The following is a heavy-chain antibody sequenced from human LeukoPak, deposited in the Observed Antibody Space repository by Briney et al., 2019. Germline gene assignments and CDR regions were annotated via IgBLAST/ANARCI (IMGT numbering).Heavy chain of an antibody. CDR1: GGSISSDY. D-gene: IGHD3-10*01. CDR3: ARVLYGSGTYYFDY. Sequence: SETLSLTCNVSGGSISSDYWTWIRQPPGKGLEWIGNIYYSGSTNYNPSLKSRVTISVDTSKNQFSLKLSSVTAADTAVYYCARVLYGSGTYYFDYWGQGTLVTVSS. J-gene: IGHJ4*02. V-gene: IGHV4-59*01. CDR2: IYYSGST.